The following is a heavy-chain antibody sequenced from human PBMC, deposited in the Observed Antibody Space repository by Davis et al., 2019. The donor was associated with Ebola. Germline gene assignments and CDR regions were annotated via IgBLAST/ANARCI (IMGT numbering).Heavy chain of an antibody. J-gene: IGHJ4*02. V-gene: IGHV1-2*04. CDR3: ARGDTAMVTPEDYYFDY. Sequence: ASVKVSCKASGYTFTGYYMHWVRQAPGQGLEWMGWINPNSGGTNYAQQFQGWVTMTRDTSISTAYMELSRLRSDDTAVYYCARGDTAMVTPEDYYFDYWGQGTLVTVSS. D-gene: IGHD5-18*01. CDR1: GYTFTGYY. CDR2: INPNSGGT.